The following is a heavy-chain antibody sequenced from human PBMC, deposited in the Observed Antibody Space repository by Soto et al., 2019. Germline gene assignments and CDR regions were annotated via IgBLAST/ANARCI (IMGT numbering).Heavy chain of an antibody. CDR2: IYYSGST. V-gene: IGHV4-59*01. D-gene: IGHD6-6*01. CDR3: ARDRVIRGYSSSSYYYYGMDV. Sequence: KTSETLSLTCTVSGGSISSYYWSWILQPPGKGLEWIGYIYYSGSTNYNPSLKSRVTISVDTSKNQFPLKLSSVTAADTAVYYCARDRVIRGYSSSSYYYYGMDVWGQGTTVTVSS. J-gene: IGHJ6*02. CDR1: GGSISSYY.